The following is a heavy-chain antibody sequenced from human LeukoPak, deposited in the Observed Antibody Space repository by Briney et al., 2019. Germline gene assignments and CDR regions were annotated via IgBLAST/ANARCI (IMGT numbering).Heavy chain of an antibody. J-gene: IGHJ4*02. CDR2: IKQDGSEK. CDR3: ASYCSSTSCYHYFDD. V-gene: IGHV3-7*02. D-gene: IGHD2-2*01. CDR1: GFTFSSYW. Sequence: GGSLRHSCAACGFTFSSYWMSWVRQAPGKGLEWVANIKQDGSEKYYVDSVKGRFTISRENAKNSLYLQMNSLRAEDTAVYYCASYCSSTSCYHYFDDWGQGTLVTVSS.